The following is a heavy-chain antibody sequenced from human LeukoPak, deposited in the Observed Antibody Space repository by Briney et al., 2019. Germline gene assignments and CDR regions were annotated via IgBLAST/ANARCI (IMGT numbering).Heavy chain of an antibody. CDR1: GFTFSSYW. D-gene: IGHD5-18*01. Sequence: GGSLGLSCAASGFTFSSYWMHWVRQAPGKGLVWVSRINSDGSSTSYADSVKGRFTISRDNAKNTLYLQMNSLRAEDTAVYYCAREERWVDTAIIDYWGQGTLVTVSS. CDR2: INSDGSST. CDR3: AREERWVDTAIIDY. J-gene: IGHJ4*02. V-gene: IGHV3-74*01.